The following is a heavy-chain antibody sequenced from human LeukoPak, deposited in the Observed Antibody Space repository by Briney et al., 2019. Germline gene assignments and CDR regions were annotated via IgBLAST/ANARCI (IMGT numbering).Heavy chain of an antibody. CDR2: INPNSGGT. J-gene: IGHJ5*02. V-gene: IGHV1-2*02. CDR3: ASRGVPIAAAGTGNWFDP. CDR1: GYTFTGYY. Sequence: HGASVKVSCKASGYTFTGYYMHWVRQAPGQGLEWMGWINPNSGGTNYAQKFQGRVTMTRDTSISTAYMELSRLRSDDTAVYYCASRGVPIAAAGTGNWFDPWGQGTLVTVSS. D-gene: IGHD6-13*01.